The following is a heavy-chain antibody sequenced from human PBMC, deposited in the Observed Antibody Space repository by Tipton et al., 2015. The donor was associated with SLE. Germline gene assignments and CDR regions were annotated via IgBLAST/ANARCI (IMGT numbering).Heavy chain of an antibody. CDR2: VYHSGAT. CDR3: VRPQLSQLSNALDI. D-gene: IGHD1-1*01. J-gene: IGHJ3*02. Sequence: TLSLTCTVSGYSIRDGYYWGWIRQPPGQGLEWIGSVYHSGATYYKPSLKSRATLSVDTSKNQFSLKVTSVTAADTAVYYCVRPQLSQLSNALDIWDQGTMVTVSS. CDR1: GYSIRDGYY. V-gene: IGHV4-38-2*02.